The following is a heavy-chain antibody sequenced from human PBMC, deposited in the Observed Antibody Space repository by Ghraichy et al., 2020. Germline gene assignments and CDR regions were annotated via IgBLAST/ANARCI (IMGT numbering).Heavy chain of an antibody. J-gene: IGHJ4*02. D-gene: IGHD3-10*01. CDR2: IKQDGSEK. CDR3: ARDHSKRLLWFGEGPPNFDY. CDR1: GFTFSSYW. Sequence: GGSLRLSCAASGFTFSSYWMSWVRQAPGKGLEWVANIKQDGSEKYYVDSVKGRFTISRDNAKNSLYLQMYSLRAEDTAGYYCARDHSKRLLWFGEGPPNFDYWGQGTLVTVSS. V-gene: IGHV3-7*01.